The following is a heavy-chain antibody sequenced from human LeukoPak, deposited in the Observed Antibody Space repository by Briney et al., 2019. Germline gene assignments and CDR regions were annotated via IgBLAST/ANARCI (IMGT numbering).Heavy chain of an antibody. J-gene: IGHJ5*02. CDR3: ARGLYYGSPGAWFDP. V-gene: IGHV4-34*01. CDR1: GGSFSGYY. Sequence: SETLSLTCAVYGGSFSGYYWSWSRQPPGKGLEWIGEINHSGSTNYNPSLKSRVTISVDTSKNQFSLKLSSVTAADTAVYYCARGLYYGSPGAWFDPWGQGTQVTVSS. CDR2: INHSGST. D-gene: IGHD3-10*01.